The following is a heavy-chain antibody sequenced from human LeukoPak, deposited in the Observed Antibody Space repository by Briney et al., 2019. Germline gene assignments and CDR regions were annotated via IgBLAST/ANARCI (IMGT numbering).Heavy chain of an antibody. J-gene: IGHJ4*02. CDR3: AKDSPSRTATTEVPVDY. CDR2: ISSSSSYI. Sequence: GGSLRLSCAASGFTFSSYSMNWVRQAPGKGLEWVSSISSSSSYIYFANSVRGRFSISRDNAKNSLYLQMNSLRAEDTAVYYCAKDSPSRTATTEVPVDYWGQGTLVTVSS. CDR1: GFTFSSYS. D-gene: IGHD1/OR15-1a*01. V-gene: IGHV3-21*01.